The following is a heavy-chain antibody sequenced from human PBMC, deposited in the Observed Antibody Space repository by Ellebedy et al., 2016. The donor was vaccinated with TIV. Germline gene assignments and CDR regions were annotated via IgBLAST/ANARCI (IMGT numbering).Heavy chain of an antibody. CDR3: ARTDPWQPIDD. Sequence: MPSETLSLTCSVSGGSVSSTRYYWAWIRQPPGKGLEYIGSVDYSGSPYYNPSFKSRVTLSADTSKNPFSLNLRTVTAADTAVYYCARTDPWQPIDDWGQGILVSVSS. D-gene: IGHD2-21*02. CDR1: GGSVSSTRYY. CDR2: VDYSGSP. V-gene: IGHV4-39*01. J-gene: IGHJ4*02.